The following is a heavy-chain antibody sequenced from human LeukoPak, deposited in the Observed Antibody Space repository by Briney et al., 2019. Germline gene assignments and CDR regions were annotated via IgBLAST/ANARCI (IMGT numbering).Heavy chain of an antibody. CDR2: MNPNSGNT. V-gene: IGHV1-8*01. CDR1: GYTFTSYD. D-gene: IGHD3-10*01. CDR3: AMLHFDGSGSFVGFDY. Sequence: ASVKVSCKASGYTFTSYDINWVRQATGQGLEWMGWMNPNSGNTGYAQKFQGRITMTRNTSISTAYMELSSLRSEDTAVYYCAMLHFDGSGSFVGFDYWGQGTLVTVSS. J-gene: IGHJ4*02.